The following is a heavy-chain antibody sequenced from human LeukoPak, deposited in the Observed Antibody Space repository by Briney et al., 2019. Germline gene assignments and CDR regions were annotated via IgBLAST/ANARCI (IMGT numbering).Heavy chain of an antibody. CDR1: EFTVSGSY. V-gene: IGHV3-53*01. Sequence: GGSLRLSCAASEFTVSGSYLSWVRQAPGKGLEWVSALYSGGTTYYADSVKGRFTISSDNSKNTLCLQMNSLRAEDTALYHCVKQVGPSTTFDIWGLGTMVTVSS. D-gene: IGHD1-14*01. CDR2: LYSGGTT. J-gene: IGHJ3*02. CDR3: VKQVGPSTTFDI.